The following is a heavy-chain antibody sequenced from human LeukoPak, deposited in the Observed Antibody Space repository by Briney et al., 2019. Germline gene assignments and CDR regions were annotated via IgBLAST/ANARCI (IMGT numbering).Heavy chain of an antibody. D-gene: IGHD1-26*01. CDR3: ARQLISGSYSGFDY. Sequence: SETLSLTCTVSGGSISSYYWSWIRQPPGKGLEWIGYIYYSGSTNYSPSLKSRVTISVDTSKNQFSLKLSSVTAADTAVYYCARQLISGSYSGFDYWGQGTLVTVSS. CDR2: IYYSGST. CDR1: GGSISSYY. V-gene: IGHV4-59*08. J-gene: IGHJ4*02.